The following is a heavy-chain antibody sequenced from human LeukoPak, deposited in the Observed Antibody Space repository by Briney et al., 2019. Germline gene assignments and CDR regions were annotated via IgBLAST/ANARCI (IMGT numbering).Heavy chain of an antibody. D-gene: IGHD6-6*01. V-gene: IGHV3-33*01. CDR3: ARDKDSSSLDY. CDR2: IWYDGSNK. Sequence: PGGSLRLSCAASGFTFSSYGMHWVRQAPGKGLEWVAVIWYDGSNKYYADSVKGRFTISRDNSKNTLYLQMNSLRAEDTAVYYCARDKDSSSLDYWGQGTLVTVSS. CDR1: GFTFSSYG. J-gene: IGHJ4*02.